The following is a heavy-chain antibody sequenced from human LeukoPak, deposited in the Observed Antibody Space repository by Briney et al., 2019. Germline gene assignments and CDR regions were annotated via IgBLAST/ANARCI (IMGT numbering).Heavy chain of an antibody. CDR1: GFTFGSYS. CDR2: IISSSTYV. J-gene: IGHJ4*02. V-gene: IGHV3-21*01. D-gene: IGHD5-18*01. Sequence: GGSLRLSCAASGFTFGSYSMNWVRQAPGKGLEWVSSIISSSTYVYYADSLKGRFTISRDNAKNSLYLQINGLRAEDTAVYYCAREAGYSSSPGYWGQGTLVTVSS. CDR3: AREAGYSSSPGY.